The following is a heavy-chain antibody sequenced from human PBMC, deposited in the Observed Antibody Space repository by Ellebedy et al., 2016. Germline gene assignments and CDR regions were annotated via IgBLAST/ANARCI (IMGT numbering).Heavy chain of an antibody. D-gene: IGHD3-3*01. J-gene: IGHJ4*02. CDR2: INAGNGNT. V-gene: IGHV1-3*01. CDR3: ARHYDFWSGYYKGFDY. Sequence: ASVKVSCXASGYTFTSYAMHWVRQAPGQRLEWMGWINAGNGNTKYSQKFQGRVTMTTDTSTSTAYMELRSLRSDDTAVYYCARHYDFWSGYYKGFDYWGQGTLVTVSS. CDR1: GYTFTSYA.